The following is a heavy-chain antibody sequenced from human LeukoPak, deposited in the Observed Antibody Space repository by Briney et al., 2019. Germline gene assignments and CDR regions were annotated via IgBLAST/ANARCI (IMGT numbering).Heavy chain of an antibody. CDR1: GYTFTSDD. D-gene: IGHD3-9*01. Sequence: ASVKVSCKASGYTFTSDDINWVRQATGQGLEWMGWMNPNSGNTNYAQKFQGRVTITRNTAISTAYMKLSSLRSEDTAVYYGARGSILRYFDWCPGMDVWGQGTTVTVSS. V-gene: IGHV1-8*01. CDR3: ARGSILRYFDWCPGMDV. J-gene: IGHJ6*02. CDR2: MNPNSGNT.